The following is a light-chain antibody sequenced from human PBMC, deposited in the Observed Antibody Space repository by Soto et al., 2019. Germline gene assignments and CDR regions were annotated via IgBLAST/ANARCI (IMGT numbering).Light chain of an antibody. CDR2: DAS. Sequence: DIQMTQSPSTPASVGDRVTITCRASQSISRWLAWYQQKPGKAPKLLIYDASNLETGVPSRFSGSGSGTDFTFTISSLQPEDIATYYCQQYDNLPLTFGGGTKVDI. CDR3: QQYDNLPLT. J-gene: IGKJ4*01. V-gene: IGKV1-33*01. CDR1: QSISRW.